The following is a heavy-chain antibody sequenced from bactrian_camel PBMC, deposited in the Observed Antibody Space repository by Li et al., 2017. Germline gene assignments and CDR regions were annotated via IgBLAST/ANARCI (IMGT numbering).Heavy chain of an antibody. CDR1: INHFIEYC. Sequence: DVQLVESGGGSAQAGGTLRLACVVSINHFIEYCMTWFRQGPGKEREGVATIGFADSTTYADSVKGRFTISRVNSKNTLYLQMNSLNPEDTAMYYCAADIGRCSLSVGTFTYWGQGTQVTVS. V-gene: IGHV3S67*01. J-gene: IGHJ4*01. CDR2: IGFADST. D-gene: IGHD5*01. CDR3: AADIGRCSLSVGTFTY.